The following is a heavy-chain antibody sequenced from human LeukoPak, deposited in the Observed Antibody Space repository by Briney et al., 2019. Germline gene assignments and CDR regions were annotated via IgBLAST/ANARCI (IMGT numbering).Heavy chain of an antibody. D-gene: IGHD4-17*01. CDR3: TTTTVTDY. V-gene: IGHV3-73*01. CDR2: IRSKANSYAT. CDR1: GGSIKSNNW. J-gene: IGHJ4*02. Sequence: PSGTLSLTCAVSGGSIKSNNWWSWVRQPPGKGLEWVGRIRSKANSYATAYAASVKGRFTISRDDSKNTAYLQMNSLKTEDTAVYYCTTTTVTDYWGQGTLVTVSS.